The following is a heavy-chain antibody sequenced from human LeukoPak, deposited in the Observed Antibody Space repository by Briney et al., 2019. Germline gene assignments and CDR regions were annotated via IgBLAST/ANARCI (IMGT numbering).Heavy chain of an antibody. CDR1: GGSISSGSYY. CDR3: AREVPSGWQQLVGSD. Sequence: SQTLSLTCTVSGGSISSGSYYWSWIRQPAGKGLEWIGRIYTSGSTNYNPSLKSRVTISVDTSKNQFSLKLSSVTAADTAVYYCAREVPSGWQQLVGSDWGQGTLVTVSS. D-gene: IGHD6-13*01. J-gene: IGHJ4*02. V-gene: IGHV4-61*02. CDR2: IYTSGST.